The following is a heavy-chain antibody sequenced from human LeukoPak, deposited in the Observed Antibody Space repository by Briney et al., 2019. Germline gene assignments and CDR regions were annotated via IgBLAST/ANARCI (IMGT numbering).Heavy chain of an antibody. J-gene: IGHJ5*02. CDR2: ISGSGDNT. V-gene: IGHV3-23*01. CDR3: AKGGLVHRFDP. CDR1: GFTFSSYA. Sequence: PGGSLRLSCAASGFTFSSYAMSWVRQAPGKGLEWVSGISGSGDNTYYADSVKGRFTISRDNSKNTLYLQMNSLRADDTAVYYCAKGGLVHRFDPRGQGTLVTVSS.